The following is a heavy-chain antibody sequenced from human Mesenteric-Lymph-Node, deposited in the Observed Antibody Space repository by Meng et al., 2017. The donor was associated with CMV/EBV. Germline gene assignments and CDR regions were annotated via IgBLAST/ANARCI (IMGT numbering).Heavy chain of an antibody. CDR1: GGSISSSSYY. D-gene: IGHD5-18*01. Sequence: SETLSLTCTVSGGSISSSSYYWGWIRQPPGKGLEWIGSIYYSGSTYYNPSLKSRVTISVDTSKNQFSLKLSSVTAADTAVHYCARATPGYSYGPLDYWGQGTLVTVSS. CDR2: IYYSGST. J-gene: IGHJ4*02. V-gene: IGHV4-39*01. CDR3: ARATPGYSYGPLDY.